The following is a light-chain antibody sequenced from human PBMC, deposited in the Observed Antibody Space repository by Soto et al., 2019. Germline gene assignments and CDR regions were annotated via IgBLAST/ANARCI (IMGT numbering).Light chain of an antibody. CDR1: QSVSSSF. Sequence: EVVLTQSPGTLSLSPGERATLSCSASQSVSSSFLAWYQQKPGQAPRLLIHAASTWATGIPARFRGSGSGTDFTLTISSLEPEDSAVYFCHQYAYSPPTFGQGTKVEIK. CDR3: HQYAYSPPT. CDR2: AAS. V-gene: IGKV3-20*01. J-gene: IGKJ2*01.